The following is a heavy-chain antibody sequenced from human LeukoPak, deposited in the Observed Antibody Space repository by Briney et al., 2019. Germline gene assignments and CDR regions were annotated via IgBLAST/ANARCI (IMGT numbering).Heavy chain of an antibody. CDR1: GYTFTSYY. Sequence: ASVKVSCKASGYTFTSYYMHWVRQAPGQGLEWMGIINSSGGSTSYAQKFQGRATMTRDTSTSTVYMELSSLRSEDTAVYYCARALRKLRAPPAYWGQGTLVTVSS. V-gene: IGHV1-46*01. J-gene: IGHJ4*02. CDR2: INSSGGST. CDR3: ARALRKLRAPPAY. D-gene: IGHD4-23*01.